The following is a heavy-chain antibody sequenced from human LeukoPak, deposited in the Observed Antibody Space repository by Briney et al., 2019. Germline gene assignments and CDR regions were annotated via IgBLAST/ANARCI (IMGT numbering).Heavy chain of an antibody. CDR2: INTDTGNP. CDR3: ARDLSGLCTGASCYSNNRFDP. V-gene: IGHV7-4-1*02. J-gene: IGHJ5*02. D-gene: IGHD2-15*01. CDR1: GYTFTSYG. Sequence: GASVKVSCKASGYTFTSYGINWVRQAPGQGLQWMGWINTDTGNPRYAQGFRGRFVFSFDTSVSTAYLQISGLKAEDTAVYYCARDLSGLCTGASCYSNNRFDPWGQGTPVIVSA.